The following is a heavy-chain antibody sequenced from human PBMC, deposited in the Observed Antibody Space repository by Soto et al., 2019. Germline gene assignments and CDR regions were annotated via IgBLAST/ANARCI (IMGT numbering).Heavy chain of an antibody. CDR1: GYSFTFYY. CDR2: INPNSGGA. V-gene: IGHV1-2*02. Sequence: QVHLVQSGAEVKKPGASVRVSCKASGYSFTFYYLQWVRQAPGQGLEWMGKINPNSGGADYAEKSQGRFTMTRDTSINAAYMELSSLRSDDTAVYYCATGPRLGYFDWTYDYWGQGTLVTVSS. D-gene: IGHD3-9*01. J-gene: IGHJ4*02. CDR3: ATGPRLGYFDWTYDY.